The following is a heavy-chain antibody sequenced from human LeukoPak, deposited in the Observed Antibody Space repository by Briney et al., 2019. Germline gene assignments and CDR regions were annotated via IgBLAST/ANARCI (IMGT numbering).Heavy chain of an antibody. CDR2: ISAYNGNT. CDR3: ARGWVMSSSWLFPLDY. CDR1: GYTFTSYG. D-gene: IGHD6-13*01. J-gene: IGHJ4*02. Sequence: GASVKVSCKASGYTFTSYGISWVRQAPGQGLEWMGWISAYNGNTNYTQKLQGRVTMTTDISTSTAYMELRSLRSDDTAVYYCARGWVMSSSWLFPLDYWGQGTLVTVSS. V-gene: IGHV1-18*01.